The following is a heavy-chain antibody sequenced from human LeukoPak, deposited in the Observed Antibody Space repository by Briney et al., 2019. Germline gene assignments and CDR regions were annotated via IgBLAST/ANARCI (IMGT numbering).Heavy chain of an antibody. CDR2: IHSGGST. CDR1: GGSITSGSYY. J-gene: IGHJ1*01. Sequence: SETLTLTCTVSGGSITSGSYYWTWLRQPAGKGLEWVGRIHSGGSTNYNPSLNSRITVSADTSNNHFSLKLSSATAADTAIYYCATSASSGSNYFRHWGQGILVTVSS. V-gene: IGHV4-61*02. CDR3: ATSASSGSNYFRH. D-gene: IGHD3-22*01.